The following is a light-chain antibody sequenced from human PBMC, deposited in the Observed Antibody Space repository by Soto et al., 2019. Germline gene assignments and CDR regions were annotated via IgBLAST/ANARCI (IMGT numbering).Light chain of an antibody. CDR2: KAS. J-gene: IGKJ4*01. V-gene: IGKV1-5*03. Sequence: DIQMTQSPSTLSASVGDRVTITFRASQSISNWLAWYQQKPGKAPNLLMYKASTLQSGVPSRFSGSGSGTEFTLTITNLQPDDFALYYCQQYDTSSLTFGGGTTVEIK. CDR1: QSISNW. CDR3: QQYDTSSLT.